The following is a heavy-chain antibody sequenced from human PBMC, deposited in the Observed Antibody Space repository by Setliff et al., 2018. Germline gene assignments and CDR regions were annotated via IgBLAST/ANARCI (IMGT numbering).Heavy chain of an antibody. CDR3: ARGLGYCTNGVCYTGCYYYYGMDV. V-gene: IGHV1-8*02. Sequence: ASVKVSCKAAGYTFTSYDINWVRQATGQGLEWMGWMNPNSGNTGYAQKFQGRVTMTRNTAISTAYMELSSLRSEDTAVYYCARGLGYCTNGVCYTGCYYYYGMDVWGQGTTVTVSS. D-gene: IGHD2-8*01. CDR1: GYTFTSYD. J-gene: IGHJ6*02. CDR2: MNPNSGNT.